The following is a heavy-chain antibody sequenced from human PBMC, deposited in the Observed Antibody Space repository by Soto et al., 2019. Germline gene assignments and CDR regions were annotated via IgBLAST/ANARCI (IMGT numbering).Heavy chain of an antibody. J-gene: IGHJ4*02. CDR2: ISAYNGNT. D-gene: IGHD3-3*01. V-gene: IGHV1-18*01. CDR3: ARGGNYDFWSGYYNFDY. CDR1: GYTFTSYG. Sequence: ASVKVSCKASGYTFTSYGISWVLQAPGQGLEWMGWISAYNGNTNYAQKLQGRVTMTTDTSTSTAYMELRSLRSDDTAVYYCARGGNYDFWSGYYNFDYWGQGTLVTVSS.